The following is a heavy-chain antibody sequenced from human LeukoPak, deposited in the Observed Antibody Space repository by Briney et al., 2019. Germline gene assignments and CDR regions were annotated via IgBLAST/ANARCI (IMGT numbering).Heavy chain of an antibody. D-gene: IGHD5-12*01. J-gene: IGHJ4*02. CDR3: ARDGSGYEIDY. CDR2: IWYDGTNK. V-gene: IGHV3-33*01. CDR1: GFTFSSFG. Sequence: GGSLRLSCAASGFTFSSFGMHWVRQAPGKGLEWVAVIWYDGTNKYYADSVRGRFTISRHNSKNTLYLQMNSLRAEDTAVYYCARDGSGYEIDYWGQGTLVTVSS.